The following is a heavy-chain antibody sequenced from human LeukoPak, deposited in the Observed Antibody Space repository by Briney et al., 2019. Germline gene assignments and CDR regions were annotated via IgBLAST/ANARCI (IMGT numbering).Heavy chain of an antibody. D-gene: IGHD3-3*01. CDR3: ARGYFWSGYPRVGWFDP. Sequence: SETLSLTCTVSGGSISSGGYYWSWIRQPPGKGLEWIGEINHSGSTNYNPSLKSRVTISVDTSKNQFSLKLSSVTAADTAVYYCARGYFWSGYPRVGWFDPWGQGTLVTVSS. CDR1: GGSISSGGYY. J-gene: IGHJ5*02. CDR2: INHSGST. V-gene: IGHV4-39*07.